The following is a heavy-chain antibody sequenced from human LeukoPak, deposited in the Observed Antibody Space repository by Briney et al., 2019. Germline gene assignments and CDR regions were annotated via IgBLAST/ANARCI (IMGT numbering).Heavy chain of an antibody. D-gene: IGHD6-19*01. CDR3: ARDHKYSSGMFGFAY. V-gene: IGHV1-18*01. CDR1: AYTFTSYG. Sequence: ASVKVSCKASAYTFTSYGISWVRHEPGQGVEWMSWISAYNGNTNYAQKLQSRVTTTTDTSPSKAYMELRRLRSDDTAVYCCARDHKYSSGMFGFAYWGQGTLVTVSS. J-gene: IGHJ4*02. CDR2: ISAYNGNT.